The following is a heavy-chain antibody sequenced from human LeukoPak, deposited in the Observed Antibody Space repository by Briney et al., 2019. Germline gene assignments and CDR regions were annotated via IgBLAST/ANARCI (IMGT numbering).Heavy chain of an antibody. CDR2: MNPNSGNT. Sequence: ASVKVSCKASGYTFTSYDINRVRQATGQGLEWMGWMNPNSGNTGYAQKFQGRVTMTRNTSISTAYMELSSLRSEDTAVYYCAITFGGVIVLGYWGQGTLVTVSS. CDR3: AITFGGVIVLGY. J-gene: IGHJ4*02. CDR1: GYTFTSYD. D-gene: IGHD3-16*02. V-gene: IGHV1-8*01.